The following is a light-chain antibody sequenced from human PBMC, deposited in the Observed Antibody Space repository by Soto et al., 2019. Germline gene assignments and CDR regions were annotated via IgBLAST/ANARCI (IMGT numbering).Light chain of an antibody. CDR1: STDVGNYNL. V-gene: IGLV2-23*01. Sequence: QSALAQPASVSGSPGQSITISCTGSSTDVGNYNLVSWYQQHPGKAPKLLIFEGSKRPSGVSDRFSGSKSGNTASLTISGLQAEDEADYYCCSYAGRITYVFGTGTQLTVL. J-gene: IGLJ1*01. CDR3: CSYAGRITYV. CDR2: EGS.